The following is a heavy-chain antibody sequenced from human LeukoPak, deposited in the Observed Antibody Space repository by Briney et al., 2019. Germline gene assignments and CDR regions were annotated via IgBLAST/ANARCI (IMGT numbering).Heavy chain of an antibody. CDR2: INDRGIAT. CDR1: GFTCSHYS. CDR3: AKWITGTSPTWDFDY. V-gene: IGHV3-23*01. J-gene: IGHJ4*02. Sequence: GGSLRLCSAASGFTCSHYSMSWGRQAPVSGLEWGSTINDRGIATYYADSVKGRFTISRDNSKNTLSLQVSSLRAEDMAIYYCAKWITGTSPTWDFDYWGQGTLVTVSS. D-gene: IGHD1-7*01.